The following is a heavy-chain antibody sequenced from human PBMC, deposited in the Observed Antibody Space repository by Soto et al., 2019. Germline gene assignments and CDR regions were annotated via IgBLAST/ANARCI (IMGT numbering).Heavy chain of an antibody. V-gene: IGHV3-30*18. CDR1: GFSFSSYG. J-gene: IGHJ5*02. D-gene: IGHD6-6*01. CDR3: AKDVGSSSSGGDWFDP. Sequence: RGSLRLSCVASGFSFSSYGMHWFRQAPGKGLEWVAVISFDGSDKYYADSVKGRFTISRDNSKNTLYLQMNSLRTDDTAVYFCAKDVGSSSSGGDWFDPWGQGTLVTVSS. CDR2: ISFDGSDK.